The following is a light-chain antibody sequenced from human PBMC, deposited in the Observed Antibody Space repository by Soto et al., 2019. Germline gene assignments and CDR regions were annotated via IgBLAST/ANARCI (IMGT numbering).Light chain of an antibody. CDR3: GAWDSSLSAGE. CDR2: DDN. CDR1: SSNIGNNY. J-gene: IGLJ3*02. Sequence: QSVLTQPPSVSAAPGQKVTISCSGSSSNIGNNYVSWYQQFPGTAPRLLIYDDNKRPSGIPDRFSGSKSGTSATLGITGLQSGDEADYYCGAWDSSLSAGEFGGGPQLTVL. V-gene: IGLV1-51*01.